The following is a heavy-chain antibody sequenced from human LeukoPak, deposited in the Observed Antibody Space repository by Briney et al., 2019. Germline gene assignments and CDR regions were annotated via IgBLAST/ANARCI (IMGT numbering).Heavy chain of an antibody. CDR3: ARQGDCGGDCYDPYFDY. Sequence: GESLKISCKGSGYSFTSYWIGWVRQMPGKGLEWMGIIYPGDSDTRYSPSFQGQVTISADKSISTAYLQWSSLKASDTAMYYCARQGDCGGDCYDPYFDYWGQGTLVTVSS. D-gene: IGHD2-21*02. CDR2: IYPGDSDT. CDR1: GYSFTSYW. J-gene: IGHJ4*02. V-gene: IGHV5-51*01.